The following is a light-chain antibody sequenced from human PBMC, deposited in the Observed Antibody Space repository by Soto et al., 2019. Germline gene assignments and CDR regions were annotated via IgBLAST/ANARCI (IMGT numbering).Light chain of an antibody. CDR2: EVN. J-gene: IGLJ2*01. Sequence: QSALTQPPSASGSPGQSVTISCTGTSSDVGGNVYVSWYQQHPVRVPKLMIYEVNKRPSGVPDRFSGSKSGNTASLTVSGLQAEDEDDYYCSSYAGSSIEVVFGGGTKLTVL. V-gene: IGLV2-8*01. CDR1: SSDVGGNVY. CDR3: SSYAGSSIEVV.